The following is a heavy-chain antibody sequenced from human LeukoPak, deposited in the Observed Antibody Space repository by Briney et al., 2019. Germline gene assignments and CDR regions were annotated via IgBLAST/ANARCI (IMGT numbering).Heavy chain of an antibody. CDR1: GYTFTRYY. D-gene: IGHD6-19*01. CDR3: ARGGEGPRLAGSF. Sequence: ASVKASCKASGYTFTRYYIHWVRQAPGQGPEWMGMINPSGGSTTYAQSFQGRVTMTRDMSTTTVFMELSSLRSEDTAVYYCARGGEGPRLAGSFWGQGTLVTVSS. V-gene: IGHV1-46*01. J-gene: IGHJ4*02. CDR2: INPSGGST.